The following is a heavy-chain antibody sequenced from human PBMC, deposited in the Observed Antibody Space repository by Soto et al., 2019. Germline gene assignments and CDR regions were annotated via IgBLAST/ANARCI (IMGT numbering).Heavy chain of an antibody. J-gene: IGHJ4*02. CDR2: ISTAVGAT. CDR3: AKDRNAAARKFDY. CDR1: GFTFSNHA. Sequence: VGSLRLSCAVSGFTFSNHAMSWVRQAPGKGLEWVSAISTAVGATYYADSVKGRFTISRDDSNNTLFLQMNSLRAEDTAVYYCAKDRNAAARKFDYWGQGTLVTVSS. V-gene: IGHV3-23*01. D-gene: IGHD6-13*01.